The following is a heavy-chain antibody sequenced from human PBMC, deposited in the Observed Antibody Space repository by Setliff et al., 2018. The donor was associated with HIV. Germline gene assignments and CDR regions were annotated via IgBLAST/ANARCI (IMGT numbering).Heavy chain of an antibody. V-gene: IGHV1-3*01. J-gene: IGHJ1*01. CDR1: GCTFTTYA. Sequence: GASVKVSCKASGCTFTTYALHWVRQAPGQRLEWMGWINAGNGNAKYSQKFQGRVTITRDTSASTAYMELSSLTSEDTAVYYCARVACSGGSCYSYFQHWGQGTLVTVSS. CDR3: ARVACSGGSCYSYFQH. CDR2: INAGNGNA. D-gene: IGHD2-15*01.